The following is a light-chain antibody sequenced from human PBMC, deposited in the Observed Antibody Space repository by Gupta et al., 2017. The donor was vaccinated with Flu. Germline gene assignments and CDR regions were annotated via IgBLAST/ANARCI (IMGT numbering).Light chain of an antibody. J-gene: IGLJ2*01. CDR2: QDT. CDR3: QVWDSSTEV. V-gene: IGLV3-1*01. CDR1: KLGDKF. Sequence: SPGQTAVITCSGDKLGDKFACWYQQKPGQSPTLVIYQDTKRPSGIPERFSGSNSGNTATLTISGTQAMDEADYYCQVWDSSTEVFGGGTKVTVL.